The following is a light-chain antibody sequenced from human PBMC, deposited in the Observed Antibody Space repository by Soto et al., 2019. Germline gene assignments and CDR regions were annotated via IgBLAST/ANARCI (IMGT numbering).Light chain of an antibody. CDR1: QSVSSSY. V-gene: IGKV3-20*01. CDR2: GTS. Sequence: EIVLTQSPGTLSLSPGERATLSCRASQSVSSSYLGWYQQKPGQPPRLLIYGTSIRATGIPDRFSGSASGTDLTLTISRLEPEDFSVYYCQQSHSSFTFGPGTKVDIK. CDR3: QQSHSSFT. J-gene: IGKJ3*01.